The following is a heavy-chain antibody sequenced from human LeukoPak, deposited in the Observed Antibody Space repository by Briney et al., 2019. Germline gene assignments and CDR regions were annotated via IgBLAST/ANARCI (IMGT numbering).Heavy chain of an antibody. CDR1: GFTFSSYA. Sequence: PGRSLRLSCAASGFTFSSYAMHWVRQAPGKGLEWVAIISYDGSNKYYADSVKGRFTISRDNSKNTLYLQINSLRTEDTAVYYCAKDFYDYVWGSYQGYWGQGTLVTVSS. J-gene: IGHJ4*02. CDR2: ISYDGSNK. CDR3: AKDFYDYVWGSYQGY. V-gene: IGHV3-30*18. D-gene: IGHD3-16*02.